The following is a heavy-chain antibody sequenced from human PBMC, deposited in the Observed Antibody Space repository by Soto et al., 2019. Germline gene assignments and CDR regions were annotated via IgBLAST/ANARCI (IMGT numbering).Heavy chain of an antibody. D-gene: IGHD4-17*01. Sequence: SETLSLTCTVSGGSISSGGYYWSWIRQHPGKGLEWIGYIYYSGSTYYNPSLKSRVTISVDTSKNQFSLKLSSVTAADTAVYYCARSSQSTVPTFDYWGQGTLVTVS. J-gene: IGHJ4*02. V-gene: IGHV4-31*03. CDR2: IYYSGST. CDR3: ARSSQSTVPTFDY. CDR1: GGSISSGGYY.